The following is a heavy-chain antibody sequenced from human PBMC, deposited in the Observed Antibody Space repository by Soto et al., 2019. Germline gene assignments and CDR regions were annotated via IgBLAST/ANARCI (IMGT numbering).Heavy chain of an antibody. J-gene: IGHJ3*02. CDR2: IYYSGST. D-gene: IGHD3-22*01. Sequence: SETLSLTCTVSGGSISSGGYYWSWIRQHPGKGLEWIGYIYYSGSTYYNPSLKSRVTISVDTSKNQFSLKLSSVTAADTAVYYCARDQIFYYDSSGYYPRAFDIWSQGTMVTVSS. CDR1: GGSISSGGYY. CDR3: ARDQIFYYDSSGYYPRAFDI. V-gene: IGHV4-31*03.